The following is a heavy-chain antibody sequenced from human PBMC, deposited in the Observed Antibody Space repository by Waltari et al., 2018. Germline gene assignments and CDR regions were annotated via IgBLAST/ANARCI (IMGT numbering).Heavy chain of an antibody. Sequence: QVQLQESGPGLVKPSETLSLTCTVSGGSISSSYWSCIRQPAGKGLEWIGRIYTSGSTNYNPSLKSRVTISVDKSKNQFSLKLSSVTAADTAVYYCARDARCSSTSCYYYYGMDVWGQGTTVTVSS. CDR3: ARDARCSSTSCYYYYGMDV. CDR2: IYTSGST. J-gene: IGHJ6*02. CDR1: GGSISSSY. V-gene: IGHV4-4*07. D-gene: IGHD2-2*01.